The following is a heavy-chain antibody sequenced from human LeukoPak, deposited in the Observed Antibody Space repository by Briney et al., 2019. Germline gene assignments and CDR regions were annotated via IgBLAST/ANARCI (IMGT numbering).Heavy chain of an antibody. CDR2: IYYSGST. D-gene: IGHD3-3*01. CDR1: GGSISSYY. Sequence: SETLSLTCTVSGGSISSYYWSWIRQPPGKGLEWIGYIYYSGSTNYNPSLKSRVTISVDTSKNQFSLKLSSVTAADTAVYYCARVYHYDFWSGYYEIPDAFDIWGQGTMVTVSS. J-gene: IGHJ3*02. CDR3: ARVYHYDFWSGYYEIPDAFDI. V-gene: IGHV4-59*08.